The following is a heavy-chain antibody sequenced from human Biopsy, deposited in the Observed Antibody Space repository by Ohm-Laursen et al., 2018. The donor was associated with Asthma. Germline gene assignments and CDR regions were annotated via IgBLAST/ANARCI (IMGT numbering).Heavy chain of an antibody. V-gene: IGHV1-69*08. J-gene: IGHJ6*02. D-gene: IGHD3-3*01. CDR2: LCPMLGRP. Sequence: GPSVKVSCTASGDAFATYTYSWARQAPGQGLEWLGGLCPMLGRPNYAERFQGRVTITADRSTSTAYMELSSLTIEDTAVYYCSRAVTILQEWSGGMDVWGQGTTVTVSS. CDR3: SRAVTILQEWSGGMDV. CDR1: GDAFATYT.